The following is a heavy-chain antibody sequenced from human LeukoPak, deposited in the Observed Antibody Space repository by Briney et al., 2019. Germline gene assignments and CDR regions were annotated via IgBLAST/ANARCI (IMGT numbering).Heavy chain of an antibody. D-gene: IGHD2-21*02. V-gene: IGHV1-46*01. CDR1: GYTFSSYY. Sequence: AASVKVSCKASGYTFSSYYMHWVRQAPGQGLEWMGIINPSGGSTSYAQKFQDRVTMTRDMSTSTVYMELSSLRSEDTAVYYCARDMGFATAILYWGQGTLVTVSS. CDR3: ARDMGFATAILY. J-gene: IGHJ4*02. CDR2: INPSGGST.